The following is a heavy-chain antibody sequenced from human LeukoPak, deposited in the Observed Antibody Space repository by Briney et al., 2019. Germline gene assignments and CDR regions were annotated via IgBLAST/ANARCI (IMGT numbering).Heavy chain of an antibody. CDR1: GITFTDHG. J-gene: IGHJ4*02. Sequence: GRSLRLSCAASGITFTDHGLSWVRQAPGKGLEWVPSISVSGGVTLYADSVKGRFVISRDNSRSRVYLEMNRLRAEDTGVYYCAKGFDFWRGLYYFDHWGQGTLVTVSS. D-gene: IGHD3-3*01. V-gene: IGHV3-23*01. CDR3: AKGFDFWRGLYYFDH. CDR2: ISVSGGVT.